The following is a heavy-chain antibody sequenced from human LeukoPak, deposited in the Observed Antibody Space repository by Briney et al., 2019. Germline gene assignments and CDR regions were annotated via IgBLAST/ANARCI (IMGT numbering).Heavy chain of an antibody. Sequence: GGSLRLSCAASGFTFSTYWMSWVRQAPGKGLEWVANIKQDGSDRFYVDSVKCRFTISRDNAKNSMYLQMNSLRAEDTAVYYCARVLPVASRDYWGQGTLVTVSS. D-gene: IGHD2-2*01. CDR1: GFTFSTYW. CDR3: ARVLPVASRDY. J-gene: IGHJ4*02. V-gene: IGHV3-7*01. CDR2: IKQDGSDR.